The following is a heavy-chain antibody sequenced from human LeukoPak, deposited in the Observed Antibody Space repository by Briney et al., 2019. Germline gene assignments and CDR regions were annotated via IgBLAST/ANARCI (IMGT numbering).Heavy chain of an antibody. Sequence: SQTLSLTCTVSGDSISSGSYYWSWIRQPAGKGLEWIGRIYTSGSTNYNPSLKSRVTISVDTSKNQFSLKLSSVTAADTAVYYCARDPAGLQYYYYYMDVWGKGTTVTVSS. CDR3: ARDPAGLQYYYYYMDV. J-gene: IGHJ6*03. D-gene: IGHD4-11*01. CDR2: IYTSGST. CDR1: GDSISSGSYY. V-gene: IGHV4-61*02.